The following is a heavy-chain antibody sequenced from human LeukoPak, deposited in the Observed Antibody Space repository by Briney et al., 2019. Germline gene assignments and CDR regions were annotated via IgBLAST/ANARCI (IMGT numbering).Heavy chain of an antibody. CDR2: IYGGGST. V-gene: IGHV3-53*01. CDR3: ASWPGGWYGEDS. D-gene: IGHD6-19*01. CDR1: GFIVSSNY. Sequence: GGSLRLSCEASGFIVSSNYMSWVRQAPGKGLEWVSVIYGGGSTYYADSVKGRFTISRDTSKNTLYLQMNSLRAEDTAVYYCASWPGGWYGEDSWGQGTLVTVSS. J-gene: IGHJ4*02.